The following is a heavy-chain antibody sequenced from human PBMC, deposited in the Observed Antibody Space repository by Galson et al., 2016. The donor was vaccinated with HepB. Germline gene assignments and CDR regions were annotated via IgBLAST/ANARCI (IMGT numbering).Heavy chain of an antibody. D-gene: IGHD6-6*01. V-gene: IGHV3-64D*08. CDR2: ISGNAGRT. J-gene: IGHJ3*01. CDR1: GFSFSSYS. CDR3: VKDRSITVPAMDAFDL. Sequence: SLRLSCAASGFSFSSYSMHWVRQAPGKGLEYIATISGNAGRTYYVDSVKGRFTISRDNAKKTVDLHMSRLRPEDTGVFYCVKDRSITVPAMDAFDLWGQGTMVIVPS.